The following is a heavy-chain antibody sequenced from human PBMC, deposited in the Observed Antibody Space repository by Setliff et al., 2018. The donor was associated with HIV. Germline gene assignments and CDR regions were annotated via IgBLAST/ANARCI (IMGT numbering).Heavy chain of an antibody. CDR1: GYTFTSCF. V-gene: IGHV1-46*01. D-gene: IGHD2-8*02. CDR2: INPSGGST. J-gene: IGHJ6*02. CDR3: ARGGGYWFYNYGIDV. Sequence: GASVKVSCKASGYTFTSCFMHWVRQAPGQGLEYMGIINPSGGSTSYAQKFQGRVTMTRDASTSTVYMELSSLRSDDTAVYYCARGGGYWFYNYGIDVWGQGTRSPSP.